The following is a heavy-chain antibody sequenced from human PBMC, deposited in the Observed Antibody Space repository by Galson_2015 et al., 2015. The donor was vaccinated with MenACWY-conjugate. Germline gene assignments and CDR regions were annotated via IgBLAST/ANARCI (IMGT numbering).Heavy chain of an antibody. V-gene: IGHV1-3*01. CDR1: EYTFVNYA. Sequence: SVKVSCKASEYTFVNYAIHWVRQAPGQRREWMGWINVDSGNPTYQQKIPGRVTIPRATSARRVYRALSSLRSEDTAVYYWARDNGVTIFGVVTQNYFDHWGQGTLVTVSS. D-gene: IGHD3-3*01. CDR3: ARDNGVTIFGVVTQNYFDH. CDR2: INVDSGNP. J-gene: IGHJ4*02.